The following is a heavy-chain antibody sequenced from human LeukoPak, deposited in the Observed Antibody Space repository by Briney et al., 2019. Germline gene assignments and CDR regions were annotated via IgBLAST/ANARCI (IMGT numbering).Heavy chain of an antibody. J-gene: IGHJ4*02. Sequence: GGSLRLSCAASGFTFSSYAMSWVRQAPGKGLEWFSGISGSGASTYCADSVKGRFTISRDNSKNTLYLQMNSLRAEDTALYYCAKRGLFDCSSTSCFRGFDYWGQGTLVTVSS. CDR2: ISGSGAST. V-gene: IGHV3-23*01. D-gene: IGHD2-2*01. CDR3: AKRGLFDCSSTSCFRGFDY. CDR1: GFTFSSYA.